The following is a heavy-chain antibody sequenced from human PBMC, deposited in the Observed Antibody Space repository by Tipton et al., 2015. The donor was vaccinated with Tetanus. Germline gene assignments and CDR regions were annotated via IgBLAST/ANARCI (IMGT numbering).Heavy chain of an antibody. CDR1: GFTFSSYA. Sequence: SLRLSCAASGFTFSSYAMSWVRQAPGKGLEWVSAISGSGGSTYYADSVKGRFTISRDNSKNTLYLQMNSLRAEDTAVYYCAKDQVRAQYGMDVWGQGTTVTVSS. V-gene: IGHV3-23*01. CDR3: AKDQVRAQYGMDV. D-gene: IGHD3-10*01. J-gene: IGHJ6*02. CDR2: ISGSGGST.